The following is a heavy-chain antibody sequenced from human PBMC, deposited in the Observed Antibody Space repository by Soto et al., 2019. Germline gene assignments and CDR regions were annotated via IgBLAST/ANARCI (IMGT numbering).Heavy chain of an antibody. V-gene: IGHV5-51*01. D-gene: IGHD6-19*01. Sequence: GESLKISCKGSGYSFTSYWIGWVRQMPGKGLVWMGIIYPGDSDTRYSPSFQGQVTISADKSISTAYLQWSSLKASDTAMYYCARLNGIAVAGTDYYYGMDVWGQGTTVTVYS. CDR2: IYPGDSDT. J-gene: IGHJ6*02. CDR3: ARLNGIAVAGTDYYYGMDV. CDR1: GYSFTSYW.